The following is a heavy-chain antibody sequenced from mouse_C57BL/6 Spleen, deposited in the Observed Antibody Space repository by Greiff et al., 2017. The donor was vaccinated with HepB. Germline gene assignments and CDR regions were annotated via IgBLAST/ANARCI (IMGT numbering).Heavy chain of an antibody. V-gene: IGHV1-15*01. CDR1: GYTFTDYE. CDR3: TREDSNYEDYFDY. J-gene: IGHJ2*01. CDR2: IDPETGGT. Sequence: VQLQQSGAELVRPGASVTLSCKASGYTFTDYEMHWVKQTPVHGLEWIGAIDPETGGTAYNQKFKGKAILTADKSSSTAYMELRSLTSEDSAVYYWTREDSNYEDYFDYWGQGTTLTVSS. D-gene: IGHD2-5*01.